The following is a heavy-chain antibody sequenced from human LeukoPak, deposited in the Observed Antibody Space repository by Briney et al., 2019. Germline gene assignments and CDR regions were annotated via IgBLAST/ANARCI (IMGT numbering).Heavy chain of an antibody. CDR2: IYYSGST. Sequence: KSSETLSLPCTVSGYSISSTYYWGWIRQPPGKGLEWIGYIYYSGSTNYNPSLKSRVTISVDTSKNQFSLKLSSVTAADTAVYYCARDNLSLPMGGMAFDIWGQGTMVTVSS. D-gene: IGHD3-16*01. V-gene: IGHV4-61*01. J-gene: IGHJ3*02. CDR3: ARDNLSLPMGGMAFDI. CDR1: GYSISSTYY.